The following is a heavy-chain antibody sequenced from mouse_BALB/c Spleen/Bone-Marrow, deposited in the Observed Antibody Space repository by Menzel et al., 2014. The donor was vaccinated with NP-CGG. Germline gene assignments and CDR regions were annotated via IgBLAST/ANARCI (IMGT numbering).Heavy chain of an antibody. V-gene: IGHV1S53*02. Sequence: QVQLKESDAELVKPGASVKISCKASGYTFTDHAIHWVKQKPGQGLEWIGYISPGNGDIKYNEKFKGKATLTADKSSSTAYMQLSGLTSEDSAVYICRRSVGNPFDHWGQGTTLTVSS. CDR2: ISPGNGDI. CDR3: RRSVGNPFDH. D-gene: IGHD2-1*01. CDR1: GYTFTDHA. J-gene: IGHJ2*01.